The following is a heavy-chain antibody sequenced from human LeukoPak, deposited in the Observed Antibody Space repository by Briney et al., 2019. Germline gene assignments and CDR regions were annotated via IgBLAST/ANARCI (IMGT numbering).Heavy chain of an antibody. V-gene: IGHV1-69*05. J-gene: IGHJ5*02. D-gene: IGHD3-10*01. CDR2: IIPIFGTA. CDR1: GGTFSSYA. Sequence: SVKVSCKASGGTFSSYAISWVRQAPGPGLEGMGGIIPIFGTANYAQKFQGRVTITTDESTSTAYMELSSLRSEDTAVYYCASIAVGSGGWFDPWGQGTLVTVSS. CDR3: ASIAVGSGGWFDP.